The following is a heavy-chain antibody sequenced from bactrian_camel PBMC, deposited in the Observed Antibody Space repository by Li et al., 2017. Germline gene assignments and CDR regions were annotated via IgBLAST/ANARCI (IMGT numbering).Heavy chain of an antibody. CDR1: GYTVSSTR. J-gene: IGHJ4*01. CDR2: IGRDGIT. D-gene: IGHD2*01. V-gene: IGHV3S53*01. CDR3: AADTGGMVYNIFAAHQYEY. Sequence: HVQLVESGGGSVQAGGSLRLSCAASGYTVSSTRMGWFHQAPGKEREGVACIGRDGITMYSDSVKGRFTVSRDNAKNTLYLQMNSLKTEDTAMYYCAADTGGMVYNIFAAHQYEYWGQGTQVTV.